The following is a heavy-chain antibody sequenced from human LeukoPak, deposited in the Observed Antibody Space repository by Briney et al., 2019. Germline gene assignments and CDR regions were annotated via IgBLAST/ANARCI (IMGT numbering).Heavy chain of an antibody. Sequence: PSETLSLTCTVSGGSISSYYWSWIRQPAGKGLEWIGHIYNSGSTNYNPSLKGRVTMSVATSKNQFSLHLSSVTAADTAVYYCARSAFLVTAPGLYYFDYWGQGILVAVSS. V-gene: IGHV4-4*07. J-gene: IGHJ4*02. CDR1: GGSISSYY. D-gene: IGHD6-13*01. CDR2: IYNSGST. CDR3: ARSAFLVTAPGLYYFDY.